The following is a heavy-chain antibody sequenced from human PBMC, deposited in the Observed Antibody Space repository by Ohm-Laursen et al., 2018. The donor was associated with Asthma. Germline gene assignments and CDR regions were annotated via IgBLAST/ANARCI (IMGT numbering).Heavy chain of an antibody. Sequence: SVKVSCKASGGTFSSYAISWVRQAPGQGLEWMGGTIPIFGTANYAQKFQGRVTITADESTSTAYMELRSLRSDDTAVYYCARDTRYAVAGNIDYWGQGTLVTVSS. CDR2: TIPIFGTA. CDR1: GGTFSSYA. D-gene: IGHD6-19*01. V-gene: IGHV1-69*13. J-gene: IGHJ4*02. CDR3: ARDTRYAVAGNIDY.